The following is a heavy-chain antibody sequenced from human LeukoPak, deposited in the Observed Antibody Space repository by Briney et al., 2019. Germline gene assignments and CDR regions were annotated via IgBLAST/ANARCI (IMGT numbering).Heavy chain of an antibody. Sequence: PSETLSLTCDVSRYSISSDYYWGWIRQPPGKGLEGIGNIYHSGNTHYSPSLKSRVTISVDTSKNQFSLKLRSVTAADTAVFYCARRRDGGWFDPWGQGTLVIVSS. D-gene: IGHD5-24*01. CDR1: RYSISSDYY. CDR3: ARRRDGGWFDP. CDR2: IYHSGNT. J-gene: IGHJ5*02. V-gene: IGHV4-38-2*01.